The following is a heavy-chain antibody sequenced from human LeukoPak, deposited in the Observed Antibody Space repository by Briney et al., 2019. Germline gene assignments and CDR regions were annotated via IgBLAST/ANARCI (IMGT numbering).Heavy chain of an antibody. D-gene: IGHD3-9*01. Sequence: GGSLRLSCAASGFTFSSYSMNWVRQAPGKGLEWVSVIYSGGSTYYADSVKGRFTISRDNSKNTPYLQMNSLRAEDTAVYYCARDRMTGWFFDYWGQGTLVTVSS. V-gene: IGHV3-66*01. CDR1: GFTFSSYS. J-gene: IGHJ4*02. CDR3: ARDRMTGWFFDY. CDR2: IYSGGST.